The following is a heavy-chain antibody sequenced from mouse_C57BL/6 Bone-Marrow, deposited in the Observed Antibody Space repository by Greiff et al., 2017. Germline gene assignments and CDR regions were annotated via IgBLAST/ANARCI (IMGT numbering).Heavy chain of an antibody. J-gene: IGHJ2*01. V-gene: IGHV1-76*01. Sequence: QVQLQQSGAELVRPGASVKLSCKASGYTFTDYYINWVKQRPGQGLEWIARIYPGSGNPYYNEKFKGKATLTAEKSSSTAYMQLSSLTSEDSAVYFCARDRRSFDYWGQGTTLTVSS. D-gene: IGHD1-1*01. CDR3: ARDRRSFDY. CDR2: IYPGSGNP. CDR1: GYTFTDYY.